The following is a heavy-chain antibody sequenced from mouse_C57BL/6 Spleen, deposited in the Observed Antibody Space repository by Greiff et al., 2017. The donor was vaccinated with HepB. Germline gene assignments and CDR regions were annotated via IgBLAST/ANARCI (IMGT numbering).Heavy chain of an antibody. CDR1: GFSLTSYG. J-gene: IGHJ4*01. Sequence: VKLVESGPGLVAPSQSLSITCTVSGFSLTSYGVDWVRQSPGKGLEWLGVIWGVGSTNYNSALKSRLSISKDNSKSQVCLKMNSLQTDDTAMYYCASESYYGSMDYWGQGTSVTVSS. CDR3: ASESYYGSMDY. CDR2: IWGVGST. V-gene: IGHV2-6*01. D-gene: IGHD1-1*01.